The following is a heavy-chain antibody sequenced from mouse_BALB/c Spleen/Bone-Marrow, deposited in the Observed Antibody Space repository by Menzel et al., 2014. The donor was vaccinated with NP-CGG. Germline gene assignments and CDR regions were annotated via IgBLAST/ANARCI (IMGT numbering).Heavy chain of an antibody. CDR3: ARYAAPAWFAY. J-gene: IGHJ3*01. D-gene: IGHD2-14*01. V-gene: IGHV1-77*01. CDR2: IYPGSGST. CDR1: GYTFTDSV. Sequence: VKLMESGPELVKPGASVKMSCKASGYTFTDSVIGWVKQRTGQGLELIGEIYPGSGSTYYNEKFKGKATLTADKSSNTVYMQLSRLSSVDSAVYFCARYAAPAWFAYWGQGTLVSVS.